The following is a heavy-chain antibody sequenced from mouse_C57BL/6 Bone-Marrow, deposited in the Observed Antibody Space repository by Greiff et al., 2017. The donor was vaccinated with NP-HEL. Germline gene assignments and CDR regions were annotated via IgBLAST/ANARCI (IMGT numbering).Heavy chain of an antibody. CDR2: IDPSDSYT. V-gene: IGHV1-59*01. J-gene: IGHJ4*01. D-gene: IGHD2-3*01. Sequence: VQLQQPGAELVRPGTSVKLSCKASGYTFTSYWMHWVKQRPGQGLEWIGVIDPSDSYTNYNQKFKGKATLTVDISSSTAYMQLSSLTSEDSAVYYCARRIYDGYYYAMDYWGQGTSVTVSS. CDR3: ARRIYDGYYYAMDY. CDR1: GYTFTSYW.